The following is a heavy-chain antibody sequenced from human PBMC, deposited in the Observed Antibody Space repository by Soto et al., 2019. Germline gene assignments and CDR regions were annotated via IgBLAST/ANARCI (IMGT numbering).Heavy chain of an antibody. CDR2: IKQDGSDE. Sequence: GESLKISCKGSGFSFTTYWIAWVRQMPGKGLEWMANIKQDGSDEYYVDSVKGRFTISRDNAKNSLHLQMDSLRAEDTAVYYCARSLGWRDAFDIWGQGTMVTVSS. J-gene: IGHJ3*02. V-gene: IGHV3-7*02. D-gene: IGHD6-19*01. CDR3: ARSLGWRDAFDI. CDR1: GFSFTTYW.